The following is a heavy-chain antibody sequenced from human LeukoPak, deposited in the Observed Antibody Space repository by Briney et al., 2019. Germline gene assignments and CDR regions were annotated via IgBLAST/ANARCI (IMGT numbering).Heavy chain of an antibody. D-gene: IGHD6-19*01. CDR3: AKAQKYTSDLDY. CDR2: IHGGGAT. CDR1: GFTFTSYA. J-gene: IGHJ4*02. V-gene: IGHV3-23*01. Sequence: GGSLRLSCAASGFTFTSYAMSWVRQAPRKGLEWLSAIHGGGATFYSHSVRGRFTISRDTSKNTLYLQMNSLRAEDTALYYCAKAQKYTSDLDYWGQGTLVTVSS.